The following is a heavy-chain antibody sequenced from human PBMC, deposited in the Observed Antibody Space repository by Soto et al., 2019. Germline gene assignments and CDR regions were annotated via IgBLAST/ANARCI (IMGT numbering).Heavy chain of an antibody. D-gene: IGHD3-3*01. J-gene: IGHJ4*02. CDR3: ARFGGYDFWSGYRPYYFDY. CDR1: GGSFSGYY. Sequence: PSETLSLTCAVYGGSFSGYYWSWIRQPPGKGLEWIGEINHSGSTNYNPSLKSRVTISVDTSKNQFSLKLSSVTAADTAVYYCARFGGYDFWSGYRPYYFDYWGQGTLVTVSS. V-gene: IGHV4-34*01. CDR2: INHSGST.